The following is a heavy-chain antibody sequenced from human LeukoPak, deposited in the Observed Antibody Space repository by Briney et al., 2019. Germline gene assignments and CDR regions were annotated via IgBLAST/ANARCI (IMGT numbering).Heavy chain of an antibody. Sequence: PGGSLRLSCVASGFTFSSHWKTWVRQAPGKGLEWVANIKQGGSEKHYVDSVKGRFTISRDDAKNSLYLQMSSLRAEDTAVYYCAREGQGYGGKDYWGQGTRVTVSS. J-gene: IGHJ4*02. D-gene: IGHD4-23*01. CDR3: AREGQGYGGKDY. CDR2: IKQGGSEK. CDR1: GFTFSSHW. V-gene: IGHV3-7*05.